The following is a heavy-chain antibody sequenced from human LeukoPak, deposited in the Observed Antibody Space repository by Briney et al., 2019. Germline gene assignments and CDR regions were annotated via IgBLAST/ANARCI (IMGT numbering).Heavy chain of an antibody. CDR3: ARGGDIAAAGTPYYFDY. D-gene: IGHD6-13*01. Sequence: GGSLRLSCAASGLTFSSYSMNWVRQAPGKGLEWVSTISSSSSYIYYADSVKGRFTISRDNAKNSLYLQMNSLRAEDTAVYYCARGGDIAAAGTPYYFDYWGQGTLVTVSS. V-gene: IGHV3-21*01. CDR2: ISSSSSYI. CDR1: GLTFSSYS. J-gene: IGHJ4*02.